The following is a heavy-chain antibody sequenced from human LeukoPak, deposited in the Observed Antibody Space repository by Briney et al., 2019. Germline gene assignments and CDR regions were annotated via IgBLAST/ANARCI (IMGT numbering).Heavy chain of an antibody. V-gene: IGHV3-9*01. CDR1: GFTFDDYA. CDR2: ISWNSGSI. Sequence: PGGSLRLSCAASGFTFDDYAMHWVRQAPGKGLEWVSGISWNSGSIGYADSVKGRFTISRDNAKNSLYLQMNSLRAEDTALYYCAKEFGSGLNYYYYYGMDVWGQGTTVTVSS. CDR3: AKEFGSGLNYYYYYGMDV. D-gene: IGHD6-19*01. J-gene: IGHJ6*02.